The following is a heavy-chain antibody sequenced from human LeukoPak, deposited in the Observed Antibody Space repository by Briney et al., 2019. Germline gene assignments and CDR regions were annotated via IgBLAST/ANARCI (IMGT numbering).Heavy chain of an antibody. Sequence: PSETLSLTCIVSSGSISSDQSYWGWIRQPPGKGLEWLGTIYYSGSTYINPSLRGRVTLSVDTSKNQFSLKLSSVTAADTAVYYCARENGPLLWFEKYYFDYWGQGTLVTVSS. CDR1: SGSISSDQSY. V-gene: IGHV4-39*07. CDR2: IYYSGST. J-gene: IGHJ4*02. CDR3: ARENGPLLWFEKYYFDY. D-gene: IGHD3-10*01.